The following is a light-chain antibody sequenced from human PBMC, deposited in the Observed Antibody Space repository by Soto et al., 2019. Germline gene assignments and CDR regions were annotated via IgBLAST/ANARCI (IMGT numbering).Light chain of an antibody. CDR1: ESVTSY. V-gene: IGKV3-20*01. J-gene: IGKJ1*01. Sequence: EIVVAQSPATLSRSPGERVTLHCRASESVTSYLAWYQQKPGQVPRLLIYGASSRATGVPDRFRGSGSGTDFTLTISRLEPEDFAVYYCQQDGSSPWTFGQGTKVDI. CDR2: GAS. CDR3: QQDGSSPWT.